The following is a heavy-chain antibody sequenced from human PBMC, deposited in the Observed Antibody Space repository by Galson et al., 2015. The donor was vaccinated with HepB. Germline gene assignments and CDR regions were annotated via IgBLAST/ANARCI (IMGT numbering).Heavy chain of an antibody. J-gene: IGHJ4*02. V-gene: IGHV3-66*01. Sequence: SLRLSCAASGFTVSSNYMSWVRQAPGKGLEWVSVIYSGSSTYYADSVKGRFAISRDNSKNTLYLQMNSLRVEDTAVYYCASPGRLYSSSWPSLRYWGQGTLVTVSP. CDR3: ASPGRLYSSSWPSLRY. D-gene: IGHD6-13*01. CDR1: GFTVSSNY. CDR2: IYSGSST.